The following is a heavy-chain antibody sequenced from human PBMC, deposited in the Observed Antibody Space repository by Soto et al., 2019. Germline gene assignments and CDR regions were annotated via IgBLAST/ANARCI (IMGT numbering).Heavy chain of an antibody. J-gene: IGHJ6*02. CDR3: ARASVGSGYSSSWYANYYYGMDV. Sequence: SETLSLTCTGSGGSISSYYWSWIRQPPGKGLEWIGYIYYSGSTNYNPSLKSRVTISVDTSKNQFSLKLSSVTAADTAVYYCARASVGSGYSSSWYANYYYGMDVWGQGTTVTVSS. D-gene: IGHD6-13*01. V-gene: IGHV4-59*01. CDR2: IYYSGST. CDR1: GGSISSYY.